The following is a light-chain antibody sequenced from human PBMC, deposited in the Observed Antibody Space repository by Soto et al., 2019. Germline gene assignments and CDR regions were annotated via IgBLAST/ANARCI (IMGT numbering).Light chain of an antibody. J-gene: IGKJ1*01. CDR2: DAY. Sequence: RISQSVSSSLAWYQQKPGQAPRLLIYDAYNRATGIPARFSGSVSGTDLSLIIRRLEPDYFAVYSCQQRSNWPPWTFGQGTKVDIK. CDR1: QSVSSS. V-gene: IGKV3-11*01. CDR3: QQRSNWPPWT.